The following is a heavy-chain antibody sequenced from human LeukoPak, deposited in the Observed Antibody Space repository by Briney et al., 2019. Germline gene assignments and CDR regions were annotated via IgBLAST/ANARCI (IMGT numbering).Heavy chain of an antibody. J-gene: IGHJ6*03. CDR3: ARDFWSGYPYYYYMDV. CDR2: ISYDGSNK. V-gene: IGHV3-30*03. Sequence: GGSLRLSCAASGFTFSSYWMHWVRQAPGKGLEWVAVISYDGSNKYYADSVKGRFTISRDNSKNTLYLQMNSLRAEDTAVYYCARDFWSGYPYYYYMDVWGKGTTVTVSS. D-gene: IGHD3-3*01. CDR1: GFTFSSYW.